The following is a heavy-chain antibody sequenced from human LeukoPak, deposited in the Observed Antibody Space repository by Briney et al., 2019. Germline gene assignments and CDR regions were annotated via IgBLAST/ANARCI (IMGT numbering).Heavy chain of an antibody. V-gene: IGHV2-70*01. CDR3: ARTHYSNYPSYWYFDL. D-gene: IGHD4-11*01. CDR1: GFSLSTSGMC. J-gene: IGHJ2*01. CDR2: IDWDDDK. Sequence: SGPTLVNPTQTLTLTCTFSGFSLSTSGMCVSWIRQPPGKALEWLALIDWDDDKYYSTSLKTRLTISKDTSKNQVVLTMTNVDPVDTATYYCARTHYSNYPSYWYFDLWGRGTLVTVSS.